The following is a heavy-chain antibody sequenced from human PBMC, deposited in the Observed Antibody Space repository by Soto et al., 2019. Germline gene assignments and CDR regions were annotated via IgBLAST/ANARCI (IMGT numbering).Heavy chain of an antibody. D-gene: IGHD6-6*01. CDR1: GFTFSSYA. CDR2: ISYDGSNK. CDR3: ARDLDSSSTTEYFQH. V-gene: IGHV3-30-3*01. Sequence: QVQLVESGGGVVQPGRSLRLSCAASGFTFSSYAMHWVRQAPGKGLEWVAVISYDGSNKYYADSVKARFTISRDNSKNTLYLQMNSLRAEDTAVYYCARDLDSSSTTEYFQHWGQGTLVTVSS. J-gene: IGHJ1*01.